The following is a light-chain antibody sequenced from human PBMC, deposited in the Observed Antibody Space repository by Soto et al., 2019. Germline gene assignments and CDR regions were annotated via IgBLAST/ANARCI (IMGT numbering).Light chain of an antibody. J-gene: IGLJ1*01. CDR1: SGHSSYA. CDR3: QTWGTGTGV. Sequence: QSVPTQSPSASASLGASVKLTCTLSSGHSSYAIAWHQQQPEKGPRYLMKINSDGSHSKGDGIPDRFSGSSSGAERYLTISGLQSEDEADYYCQTWGTGTGVFVTGTKLTVL. CDR2: INSDGSH. V-gene: IGLV4-69*01.